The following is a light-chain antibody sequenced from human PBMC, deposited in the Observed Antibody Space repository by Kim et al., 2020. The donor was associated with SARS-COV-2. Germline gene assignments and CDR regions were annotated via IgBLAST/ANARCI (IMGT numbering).Light chain of an antibody. V-gene: IGLV3-19*01. CDR1: SLRSYY. Sequence: VALGQTVRITCQGDSLRSYYATWYQQKPGQAPILLIYAKNNRPSGIPDRFSGSSSGNTASLTITGAQAEEEADYYCNSRDTNDNVVFGGGTQLTVL. CDR3: NSRDTNDNVV. J-gene: IGLJ2*01. CDR2: AKN.